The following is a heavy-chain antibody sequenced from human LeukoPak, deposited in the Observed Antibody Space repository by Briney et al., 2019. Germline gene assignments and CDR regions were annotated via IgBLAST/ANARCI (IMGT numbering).Heavy chain of an antibody. CDR1: GYTFTSYD. CDR2: MNPNSGNT. J-gene: IGHJ4*02. V-gene: IGHV1-8*01. CDR3: ARVYYDSSGYPGSY. D-gene: IGHD3-22*01. Sequence: ASVKVSCKASGYTFTSYDINWVRQATGQGLEWVGWMNPNSGNTGYAQKFQGRVTMTRNTSISTAYMELSSLRSEDTAVYYCARVYYDSSGYPGSYWGQGTLVTVSS.